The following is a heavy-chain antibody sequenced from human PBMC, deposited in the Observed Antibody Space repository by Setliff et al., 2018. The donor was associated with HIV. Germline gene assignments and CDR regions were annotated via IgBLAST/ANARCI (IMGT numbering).Heavy chain of an antibody. CDR2: IYHSGST. Sequence: SETLSLTCAVSGGSISSSNWWTWVRQPPGKGLEWIGKIYHSGSTNYNPSLKGRATISVDRSKNQISLKVSSVTAADTAVYHCARSPAAEGYWGQGALVTVSS. CDR1: GGSISSSNW. J-gene: IGHJ4*02. V-gene: IGHV4-4*02. D-gene: IGHD6-13*01. CDR3: ARSPAAEGY.